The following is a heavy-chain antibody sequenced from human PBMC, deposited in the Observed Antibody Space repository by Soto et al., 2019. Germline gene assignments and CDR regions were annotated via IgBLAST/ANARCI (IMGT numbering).Heavy chain of an antibody. J-gene: IGHJ6*02. Sequence: ASVKVSCKASGYTFTGYYMHWVRQAPGQGLEWMGWINPNSGGTNYAQKFQGWVTMTRDTSISTAYMELSRLRSDDTAVYYCAGGYGSGSPDLTNYYYYGMDVWGQGTTVTVSS. V-gene: IGHV1-2*04. CDR1: GYTFTGYY. D-gene: IGHD3-10*01. CDR2: INPNSGGT. CDR3: AGGYGSGSPDLTNYYYYGMDV.